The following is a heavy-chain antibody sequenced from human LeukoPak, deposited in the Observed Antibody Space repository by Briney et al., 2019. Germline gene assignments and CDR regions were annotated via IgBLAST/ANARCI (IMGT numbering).Heavy chain of an antibody. CDR2: IYHSGST. CDR3: ARGGSGSYYDYYFDY. J-gene: IGHJ4*02. Sequence: SEPLSLTFAVSGYSLSSGYYWGWIRQSPGKGLEWIGSIYHSGSTYYNPSLKSRVTISVDTSKNQFSLKLSSVTAADTAVYYCARGGSGSYYDYYFDYWGQGTLVTVSS. D-gene: IGHD3-10*01. CDR1: GYSLSSGYY. V-gene: IGHV4-38-2*01.